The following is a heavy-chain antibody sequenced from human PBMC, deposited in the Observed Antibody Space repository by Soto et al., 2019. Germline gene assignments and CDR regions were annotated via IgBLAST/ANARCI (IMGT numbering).Heavy chain of an antibody. CDR2: INPSGGST. D-gene: IGHD1-1*01. CDR3: ARSGGTYYYDYGMDV. Sequence: GASVKVSCKASGYTFTSYYMHWVRQAPGQGLEWMGIINPSGGSTSYAQKFQGRVTMTRDTSTSTVYMELSSLRSEDTAVYYCARSGGTYYYDYGMDVWGQGTTVTVSS. CDR1: GYTFTSYY. J-gene: IGHJ6*02. V-gene: IGHV1-46*01.